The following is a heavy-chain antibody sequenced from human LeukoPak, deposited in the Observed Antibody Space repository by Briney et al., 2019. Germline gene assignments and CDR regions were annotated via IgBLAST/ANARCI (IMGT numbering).Heavy chain of an antibody. CDR1: GFTFSSHA. D-gene: IGHD3-22*01. CDR3: ARGDYYDSSGYPQYYYYYGMDV. CDR2: ISYDGSNK. J-gene: IGHJ6*02. V-gene: IGHV3-30-3*01. Sequence: GGSLRLSCAASGFTFSSHAMHWVRQAPGKGLEWVAVISYDGSNKYYADSVKGRFTISRDNSKNTLYLQMNSLRAEDTAVYYCARGDYYDSSGYPQYYYYYGMDVWGQGTTVTVSS.